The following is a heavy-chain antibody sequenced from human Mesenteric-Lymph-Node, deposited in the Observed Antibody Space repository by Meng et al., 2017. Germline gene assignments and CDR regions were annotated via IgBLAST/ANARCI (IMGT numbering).Heavy chain of an antibody. CDR2: IYYSGST. J-gene: IGHJ4*02. Sequence: PLQESGPGLVKPSQTLSLTCTVSGGSVSSGGYYWTWIRQHPGKGLEWFGHIYYSGSTFYNPSLKRRVIISIDTSKNQFSLNLRSVTAADTAVYYCARVSSGWDYFDYWGQGTLVTVSS. D-gene: IGHD6-19*01. CDR3: ARVSSGWDYFDY. V-gene: IGHV4-31*03. CDR1: GGSVSSGGYY.